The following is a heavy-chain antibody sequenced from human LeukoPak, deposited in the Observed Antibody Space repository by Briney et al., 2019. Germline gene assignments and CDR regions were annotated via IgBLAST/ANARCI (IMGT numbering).Heavy chain of an antibody. J-gene: IGHJ4*02. CDR2: IIPILRIA. CDR1: VGTFINYA. V-gene: IGHV1-69*04. D-gene: IGHD2-21*02. Sequence: SVKVSCKASVGTFINYAISWVRQAPGQGLEWMGRIIPILRIANYAQKFQGRVAITADISTSTAYMELSSLRSEDTAVYYCARDHSSDCTYGGDYWGQGTLVTVSS. CDR3: ARDHSSDCTYGGDY.